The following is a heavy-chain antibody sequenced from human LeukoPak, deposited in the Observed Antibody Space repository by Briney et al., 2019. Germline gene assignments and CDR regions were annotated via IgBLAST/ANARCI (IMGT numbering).Heavy chain of an antibody. CDR1: GGSISRYY. Sequence: PEILSLTCTVSGGSISRYYWSWIRQPAGKGLEWIGRIYTSGSTNYNPSLKSRVTMSVDTSKHQFSLKLSCVTPAATAVYSCARDTETQYYYDSSGYPPRGNAFDSWGQGTMVSVSS. CDR3: ARDTETQYYYDSSGYPPRGNAFDS. CDR2: IYTSGST. V-gene: IGHV4-4*07. D-gene: IGHD3-22*01. J-gene: IGHJ3*02.